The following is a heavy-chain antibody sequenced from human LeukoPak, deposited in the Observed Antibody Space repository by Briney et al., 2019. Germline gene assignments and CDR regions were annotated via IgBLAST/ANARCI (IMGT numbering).Heavy chain of an antibody. CDR1: GGTFSSYA. J-gene: IGHJ4*02. V-gene: IGHV1-69*13. D-gene: IGHD1-26*01. Sequence: ASVKVSCKDSGGTFSSYAISWVRQAPGQGLEWMGGIIPIFGTANYAQKFQGRVTITADESTSTAYMGLSSLRSEDTAVYYCASLYDIVGTTVDYWGQGTLVTVSS. CDR2: IIPIFGTA. CDR3: ASLYDIVGTTVDY.